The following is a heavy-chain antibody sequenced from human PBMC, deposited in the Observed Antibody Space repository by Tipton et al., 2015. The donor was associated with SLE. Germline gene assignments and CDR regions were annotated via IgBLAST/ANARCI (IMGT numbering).Heavy chain of an antibody. CDR1: GGSFSGYY. J-gene: IGHJ6*02. CDR3: ARGMLTWRGAIVGVDV. Sequence: TLSLTCAVYGGSFSGYYWSWIRQPPGKGLEWIGEINHRGSTNYNPSLKSRVTMSVDTAKNQFSLKLTSVTAADTAVYYCARGMLTWRGAIVGVDVWGQGTTVNVSS. V-gene: IGHV4-34*01. CDR2: INHRGST. D-gene: IGHD2-8*01.